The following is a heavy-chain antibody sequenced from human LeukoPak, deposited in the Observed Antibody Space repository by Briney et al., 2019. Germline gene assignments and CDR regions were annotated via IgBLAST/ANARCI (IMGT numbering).Heavy chain of an antibody. CDR3: ARETGTNEFDY. Sequence: ASVKVSCKASGYTFTSYGISWVRQAPGQGLEWMGWIGAYNGNTNYAQKLQGRVNMTTDTSTSTAYMGLRSLRSDDTAVYYCARETGTNEFDYWGQGTLVTVSS. D-gene: IGHD1-1*01. CDR1: GYTFTSYG. CDR2: IGAYNGNT. V-gene: IGHV1-18*01. J-gene: IGHJ4*02.